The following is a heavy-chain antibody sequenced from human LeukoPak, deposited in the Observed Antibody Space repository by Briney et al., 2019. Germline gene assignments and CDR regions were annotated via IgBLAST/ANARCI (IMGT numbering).Heavy chain of an antibody. V-gene: IGHV1-2*02. Sequence: ASVKVSCKASGYTFTGYYMHWVRQAPGQGLEWMGWINPNSGGTNYAQKLQGRVTMTTDTSTSTAYMELRSLRSDDTAVYYCAREGYYDSSGYYGPLDYWGQGTLVTVSS. CDR3: AREGYYDSSGYYGPLDY. J-gene: IGHJ4*02. CDR2: INPNSGGT. D-gene: IGHD3-22*01. CDR1: GYTFTGYY.